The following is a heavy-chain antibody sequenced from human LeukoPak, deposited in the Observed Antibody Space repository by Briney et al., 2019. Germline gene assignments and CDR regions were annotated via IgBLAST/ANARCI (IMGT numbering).Heavy chain of an antibody. Sequence: GGSLRLSCAASGFTFSSYSMNWVRQAPGKGLEWVSSISSSSSYIYYAYSVKGRFTISRDNAKNSLYLQMNSLRAEDTAVYYCAKFIAAPFYFDYWGQGTLVTVSS. D-gene: IGHD6-13*01. CDR2: ISSSSSYI. J-gene: IGHJ4*02. V-gene: IGHV3-21*01. CDR3: AKFIAAPFYFDY. CDR1: GFTFSSYS.